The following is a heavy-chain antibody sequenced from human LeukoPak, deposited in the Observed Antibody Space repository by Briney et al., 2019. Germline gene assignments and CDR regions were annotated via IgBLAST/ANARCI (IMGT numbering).Heavy chain of an antibody. CDR2: IYSGGST. CDR1: GFTVSSNY. J-gene: IGHJ3*02. V-gene: IGHV3-66*02. Sequence: GGSLRLSCAASGFTVSSNYMSWVRQAPGKGLEWVSVIYSGGSTYYAASVKGRFTISRDNSKNTLYIQMNSLRAEDTAVYYCATQLLSDAFDIWGQGTMVTVSS. CDR3: ATQLLSDAFDI. D-gene: IGHD2-2*01.